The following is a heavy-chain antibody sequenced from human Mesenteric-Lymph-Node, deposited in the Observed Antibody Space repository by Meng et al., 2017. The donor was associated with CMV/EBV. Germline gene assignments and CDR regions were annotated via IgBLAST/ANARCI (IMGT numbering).Heavy chain of an antibody. D-gene: IGHD6-19*01. CDR1: GGSIISNYQ. J-gene: IGHJ6*02. CDR3: ARGRYSSGWYRYGMDV. Sequence: SETLSLTCAVSGGSIISNYQWGWIRQPPGKGLEWVGSIYHLGGTLYNQSLKSRVTMSVDTSRNQFSLKMNSVTAADTAVYYCARGRYSSGWYRYGMDVWGQGTTVTVSS. V-gene: IGHV4-39*07. CDR2: IYHLGGT.